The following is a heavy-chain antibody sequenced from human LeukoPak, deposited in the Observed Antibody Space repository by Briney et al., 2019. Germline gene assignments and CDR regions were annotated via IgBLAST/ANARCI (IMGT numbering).Heavy chain of an antibody. J-gene: IGHJ6*02. Sequence: PSQTLSLTCTVSGGSISSGDYYWSWIRQPPGKGLEWIGYIYYSGSTYYNPSLKSRVTISVDTSKNQFSLKLSSVTAADTAVYYCARQGSDTAMVTDYYYYGMDVWGQGTTVTVSS. CDR1: GGSISSGDYY. D-gene: IGHD5-18*01. CDR3: ARQGSDTAMVTDYYYYGMDV. V-gene: IGHV4-30-4*01. CDR2: IYYSGST.